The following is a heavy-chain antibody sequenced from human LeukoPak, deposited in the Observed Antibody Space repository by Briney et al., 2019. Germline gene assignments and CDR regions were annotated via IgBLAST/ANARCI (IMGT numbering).Heavy chain of an antibody. D-gene: IGHD6-19*01. Sequence: PSETLSLTCAVYGGSFSGYYWSWIRQPPGKGLEWIGEINHSGSTNYNLSLKSRVNISVDTSKNQFSLKLSSVTAADTAVYYCARGGIAVAGPHFDYWGQGTMVTVSS. CDR2: INHSGST. V-gene: IGHV4-34*01. CDR3: ARGGIAVAGPHFDY. J-gene: IGHJ4*02. CDR1: GGSFSGYY.